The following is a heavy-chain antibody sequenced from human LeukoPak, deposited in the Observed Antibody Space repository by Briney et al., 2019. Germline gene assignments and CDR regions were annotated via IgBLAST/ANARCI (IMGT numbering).Heavy chain of an antibody. J-gene: IGHJ4*02. V-gene: IGHV3-7*01. CDR3: ARLDSSYCSSTSCYAFDY. CDR1: GFTFTSYW. D-gene: IGHD2-2*01. CDR2: IKQDGSEK. Sequence: PGGSLRLSCAAFGFTFTSYWMTWVRQAPGKGLEWVANIKQDGSEKNYVDSVKGRFTISRDNAKNSLSLQMNSLRAEDTAVYYCARLDSSYCSSTSCYAFDYWGQGTLVTVSS.